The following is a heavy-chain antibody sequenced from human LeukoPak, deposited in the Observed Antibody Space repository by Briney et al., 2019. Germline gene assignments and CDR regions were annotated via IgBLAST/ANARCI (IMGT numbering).Heavy chain of an antibody. Sequence: SETLSLTCTVSGGSISSGSYYWSWIRQPAGKGLEWIGRIYTSGSTNYNPSLKSRVTISVDTSKNQFSLKLSSVTPEDTAVYYCVRQREQVMLYYYFDLWGRGTLVTVSS. J-gene: IGHJ2*01. V-gene: IGHV4-61*02. CDR3: VRQREQVMLYYYFDL. CDR2: IYTSGST. CDR1: GGSISSGSYY. D-gene: IGHD1-26*01.